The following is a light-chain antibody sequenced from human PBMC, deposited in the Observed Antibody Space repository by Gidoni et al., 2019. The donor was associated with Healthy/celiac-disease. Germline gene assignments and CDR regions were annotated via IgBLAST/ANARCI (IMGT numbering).Light chain of an antibody. CDR1: QSVSSN. Sequence: EIVMTQSPATLSVSPGERATLSCRASQSVSSNLAWYQQKPGQAPRLLIYGASTRATIIPARFSGSGSGTEFTLTISSLQSEDFAVYYCQQYNNWPLTFXGXTKVEIK. V-gene: IGKV3-15*01. J-gene: IGKJ4*01. CDR2: GAS. CDR3: QQYNNWPLT.